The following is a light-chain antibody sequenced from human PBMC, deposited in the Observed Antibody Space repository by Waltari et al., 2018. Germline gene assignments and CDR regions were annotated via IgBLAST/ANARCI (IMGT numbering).Light chain of an antibody. V-gene: IGKV1-5*03. CDR1: QNINSW. CDR3: QQYNHYST. CDR2: KAS. J-gene: IGKJ1*01. Sequence: DIQMTQFPSTLSASVGDRVTISCRASQNINSWLAWYQHKPGKAPKLLISKASSLESGVPSRFSGSGSGTEFTLTITSLQPDDFATYYCQQYNHYSTFGQGTKVEVK.